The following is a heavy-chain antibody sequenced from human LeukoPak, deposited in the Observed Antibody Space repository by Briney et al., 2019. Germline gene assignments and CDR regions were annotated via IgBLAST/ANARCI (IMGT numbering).Heavy chain of an antibody. CDR2: IYYSGST. Sequence: SETLSLTCTVSGDSISSYYCSWIRQPPGKGLEWIGYIYYSGSTSYNPSLKSRVTISVDTSKNQFSLKLSSVTAADTAVYYCARDQPDYSSYYMDVWGKGTTVTVSS. CDR1: GDSISSYY. V-gene: IGHV4-59*12. CDR3: ARDQPDYSSYYMDV. D-gene: IGHD4-11*01. J-gene: IGHJ6*03.